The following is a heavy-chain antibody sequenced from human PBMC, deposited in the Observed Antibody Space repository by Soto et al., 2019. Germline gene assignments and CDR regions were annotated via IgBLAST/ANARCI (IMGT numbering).Heavy chain of an antibody. V-gene: IGHV3-9*01. Sequence: EVQLVESGGGLVQPGRSLRLSCGASGFTFDDYAMHWVRQAPGKGLEWVSGISWNSARIDYADSVKGRFTISRDNAKNSRYLQMNSVRADDTALYYCAKDILFGETSYYYGMGVWGQGTTFTVSS. CDR1: GFTFDDYA. D-gene: IGHD3-10*01. CDR3: AKDILFGETSYYYGMGV. CDR2: ISWNSARI. J-gene: IGHJ6*02.